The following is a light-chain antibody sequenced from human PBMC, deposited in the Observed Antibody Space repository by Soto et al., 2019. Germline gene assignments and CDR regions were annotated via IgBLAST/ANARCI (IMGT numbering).Light chain of an antibody. CDR1: QPISSW. Sequence: IQMTQSPSSVSASVGDRVTITSRASQPISSWLAWYQQKPGQPPNLLIYSASTLRSGVPSRFSGSESGTVFTLTISNLQPEDFATYYCQQASSFPLTFGGGTKVAVK. V-gene: IGKV1-12*01. CDR2: SAS. CDR3: QQASSFPLT. J-gene: IGKJ4*01.